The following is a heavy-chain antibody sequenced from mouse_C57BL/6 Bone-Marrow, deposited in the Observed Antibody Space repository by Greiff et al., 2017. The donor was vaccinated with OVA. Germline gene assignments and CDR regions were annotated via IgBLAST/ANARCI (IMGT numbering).Heavy chain of an antibody. CDR3: ARSYDSQFAY. V-gene: IGHV7-1*01. CDR1: GFTFSDFY. J-gene: IGHJ3*01. Sequence: EVKLMESGGGLVQSGRSLRLSCATSGFTFSDFYMEWVRQAPGKGLEWIAASRNKANDYTTEYSASVKGRFIVSRDTSQSILYLQMNALRAEDTAIYYCARSYDSQFAYWGQGTLVTVSA. CDR2: SRNKANDYTT. D-gene: IGHD2-4*01.